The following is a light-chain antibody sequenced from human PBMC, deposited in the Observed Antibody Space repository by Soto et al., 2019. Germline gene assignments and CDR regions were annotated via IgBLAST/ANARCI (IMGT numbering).Light chain of an antibody. Sequence: ESVLTQLPGTLSLSPGERATLSCRASQSVSSNYLAWYQQKPGQAPRLLIYGASTRATGIPDRFSGSGSGTDFTLTISRLEPEDSAVYYCQQYGSSPTWTFGQGTKVDI. CDR1: QSVSSNY. CDR2: GAS. V-gene: IGKV3-20*01. CDR3: QQYGSSPTWT. J-gene: IGKJ1*01.